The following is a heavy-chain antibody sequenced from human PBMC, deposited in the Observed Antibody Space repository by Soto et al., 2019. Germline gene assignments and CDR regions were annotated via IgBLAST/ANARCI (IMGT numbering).Heavy chain of an antibody. Sequence: GGSLRLSCAASGITFSGYAMSWVRQAPGKGLEWVSAISGRGGITFYADSVKGRFTISRDNSKGTLYLQMNSLRAEDTAVYYCARDQWELLQWDFDYWGPGTLVTVSS. CDR1: GITFSGYA. CDR2: ISGRGGIT. D-gene: IGHD1-26*01. J-gene: IGHJ4*02. CDR3: ARDQWELLQWDFDY. V-gene: IGHV3-23*01.